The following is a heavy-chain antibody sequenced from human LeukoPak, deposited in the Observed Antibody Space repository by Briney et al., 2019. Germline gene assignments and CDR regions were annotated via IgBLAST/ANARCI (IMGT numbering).Heavy chain of an antibody. D-gene: IGHD2-2*01. J-gene: IGHJ6*02. CDR2: INPNSGGT. V-gene: IGHV1-2*02. CDR3: ARDRVVPAAMGYYYYYYGMDV. Sequence: ASVKVPCKASGYTFTGYYMHWVRQAPGQGLEGMGWINPNSGGTNYAQKFQGRVTMTRDTSISTAYMELSRLRSDDTAVYYCARDRVVPAAMGYYYYYYGMDVWGQGTTVTVSS. CDR1: GYTFTGYY.